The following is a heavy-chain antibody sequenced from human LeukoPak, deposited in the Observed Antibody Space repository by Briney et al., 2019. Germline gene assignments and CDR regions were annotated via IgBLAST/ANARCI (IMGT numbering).Heavy chain of an antibody. V-gene: IGHV4-38-2*02. CDR1: GYSISSGYY. D-gene: IGHD2-2*01. J-gene: IGHJ4*02. CDR3: VIVGSTSSPFDY. CDR2: IYHSGST. Sequence: PSETLSLPCTVSGYSISSGYYWGWTRQPQGKGLEWIGSIYHSGSTYYNPSLKIRVTISVDTSKNQFSLKLSSVTAADTAVYYCVIVGSTSSPFDYWGQGTLVTVSS.